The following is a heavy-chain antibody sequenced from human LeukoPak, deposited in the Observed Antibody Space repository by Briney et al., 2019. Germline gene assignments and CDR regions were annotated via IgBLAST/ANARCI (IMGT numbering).Heavy chain of an antibody. V-gene: IGHV3-23*01. CDR1: GFTFSSYA. Sequence: PGWSLRLSCAASGFTFSSYAMSWVRQAPGRGLEWVSAISGSGGSTYYADSVKGRFAISRDNSKSTLDLQMNSLRAEDTAVYYCAKGGFAWNGYPYYFDYWGQGTLVTVSS. J-gene: IGHJ4*02. CDR2: ISGSGGST. D-gene: IGHD3-3*01. CDR3: AKGGFAWNGYPYYFDY.